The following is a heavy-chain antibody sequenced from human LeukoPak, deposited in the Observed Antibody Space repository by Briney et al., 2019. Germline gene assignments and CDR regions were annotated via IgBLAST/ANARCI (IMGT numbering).Heavy chain of an antibody. V-gene: IGHV4-34*01. Sequence: PSETLSLTCAVYGGSFSGYYWSWIRQPPGKGLEWIGEINHSGSTNYNPSLKSRVTIPVDTSKNQFSLKLSSVTAADTAVYYCARIREQWLAPGGYDYWGQGTLVTVSS. CDR3: ARIREQWLAPGGYDY. CDR2: INHSGST. J-gene: IGHJ4*02. CDR1: GGSFSGYY. D-gene: IGHD6-19*01.